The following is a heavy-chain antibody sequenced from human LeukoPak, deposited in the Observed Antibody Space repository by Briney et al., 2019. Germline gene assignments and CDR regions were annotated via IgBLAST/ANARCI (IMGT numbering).Heavy chain of an antibody. Sequence: GGSLRLSCAASGFTFSSYWMSWVRQAPGRGLEWVSSVDGGGGGTYYADSVKGRFTISRDSSKDTLYLQMNGLRAEDTAVYFCAKQSAGSAAWYSLHYDFWGQGTLVTVSS. J-gene: IGHJ4*02. CDR2: VDGGGGGT. D-gene: IGHD6-13*01. CDR1: GFTFSSYW. CDR3: AKQSAGSAAWYSLHYDF. V-gene: IGHV3-23*01.